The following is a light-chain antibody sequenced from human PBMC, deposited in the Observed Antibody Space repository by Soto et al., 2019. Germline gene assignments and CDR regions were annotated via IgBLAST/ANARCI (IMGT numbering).Light chain of an antibody. CDR1: QDISTF. Sequence: DLQMTQFPSSLSASVGDRVTITCRASQDISTFLAWYQQRPGKVPKLLIYAASTLQSGVPSRFSGSGSGTDFTLIISRRQPEYVATYCWLKYNIAPWTFGHGTSVAI. V-gene: IGKV1-27*01. CDR2: AAS. J-gene: IGKJ1*01. CDR3: LKYNIAPWT.